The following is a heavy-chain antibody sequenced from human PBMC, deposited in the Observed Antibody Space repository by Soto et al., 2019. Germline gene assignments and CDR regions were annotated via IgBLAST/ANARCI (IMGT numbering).Heavy chain of an antibody. V-gene: IGHV3-21*01. D-gene: IGHD5-18*01. Sequence: EVQLVESGGGLVKPGGSLRLSCAASGFTFSSYSMKWVRQAPGKGLEWVSSISSSSSYIYYADSVKGRFTISRDNAKNSLYLQMNSLRAEDTAVYYCARDQPGYSYGYGLGYWGQVTLVTVSS. J-gene: IGHJ4*02. CDR1: GFTFSSYS. CDR2: ISSSSSYI. CDR3: ARDQPGYSYGYGLGY.